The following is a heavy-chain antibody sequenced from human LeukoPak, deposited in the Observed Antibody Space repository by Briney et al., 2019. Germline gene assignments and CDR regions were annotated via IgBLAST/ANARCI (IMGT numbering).Heavy chain of an antibody. J-gene: IGHJ4*02. D-gene: IGHD1-7*01. CDR2: INAGNGNT. V-gene: IGHV1-3*01. CDR3: ARITGTMGEGFDY. CDR1: GYTFTSYA. Sequence: ASVKVSCKASGYTFTSYAMHWVRQAPGQRLEWMGWINAGNGNTKYSQKFQGRVTITRDTSASTAYMELSSLRSEDTAVYYCARITGTMGEGFDYWGQGTLVAVSS.